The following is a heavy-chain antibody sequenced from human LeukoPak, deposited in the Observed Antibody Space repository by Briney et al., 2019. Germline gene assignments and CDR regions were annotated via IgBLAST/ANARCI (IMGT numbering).Heavy chain of an antibody. CDR2: INPNSGGT. Sequence: EASVKVSCKASGYTFTGYYMHWVRQAPGQGLGWMGWINPNSGGTNYAQRFQGRVTMTRDTSISTAYMELSRLRSDDTAVYYWARAGYSSGWYWFDPWGQGTLVTVSS. V-gene: IGHV1-2*02. CDR1: GYTFTGYY. CDR3: ARAGYSSGWYWFDP. J-gene: IGHJ5*02. D-gene: IGHD6-19*01.